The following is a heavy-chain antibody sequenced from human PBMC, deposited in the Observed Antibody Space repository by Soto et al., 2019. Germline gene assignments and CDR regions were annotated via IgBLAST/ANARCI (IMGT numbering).Heavy chain of an antibody. CDR2: ITGSGRDT. J-gene: IGHJ4*02. CDR1: GVSFRNNV. Sequence: GGSLRLSCAASGVSFRNNVLSWVRQAPGKGLDWVSGITGSGRDTYYADSVKGRFTISRDNSKNMVFLQMNSLRAEDTALYYCAKNALDNSPSELDIWGQGTLGTVSA. V-gene: IGHV3-23*01. CDR3: AKNALDNSPSELDI. D-gene: IGHD6-6*01.